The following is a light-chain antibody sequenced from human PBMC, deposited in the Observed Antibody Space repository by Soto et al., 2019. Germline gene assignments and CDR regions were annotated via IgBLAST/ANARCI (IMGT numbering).Light chain of an antibody. J-gene: IGLJ1*01. CDR3: ASYSAGDTLYV. V-gene: IGLV2-14*01. Sequence: QSALTQPAAVSGSPGQSITICCTGTRGDVGTFNYVSWYQLHPGKAPKLVIYDVSSRPSGVSSRFSGSKSGNTASLSISGLQAEDEGDYYCASYSAGDTLYVFGSGTKLTVL. CDR2: DVS. CDR1: RGDVGTFNY.